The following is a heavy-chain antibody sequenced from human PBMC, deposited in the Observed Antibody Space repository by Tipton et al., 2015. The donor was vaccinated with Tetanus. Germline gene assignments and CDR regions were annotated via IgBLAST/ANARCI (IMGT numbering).Heavy chain of an antibody. CDR1: GDSISSSYYY. Sequence: TLSLTCTVSGDSISSSYYYWGWIRQPPGKGLEWIGSLDYSGNTYYNSSLMSRVTISVDTSKNQFSLRLNSVTAVDTAVYYCAKSDRVTRTSWYFHDWGQGTLVTVSS. CDR3: AKSDRVTRTSWYFHD. CDR2: LDYSGNT. V-gene: IGHV4-39*01. J-gene: IGHJ4*02. D-gene: IGHD2-2*01.